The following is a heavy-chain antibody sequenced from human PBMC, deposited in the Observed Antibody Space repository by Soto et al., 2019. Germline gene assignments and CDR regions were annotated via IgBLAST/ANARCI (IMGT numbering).Heavy chain of an antibody. CDR2: ISGSGGST. CDR1: GFTFSSYA. V-gene: IGHV3-23*01. Sequence: EVQLLESGGGLVQPGGSLRLSCEASGFTFSSYAMSWVRQAPGKGLEWVSAISGSGGSTYYADSVKGRFTISRDNSKNTLYLQMNSLRAEDTAVYYCAKHVQIFYYYYYMDVWGKGTTVTVSS. D-gene: IGHD3-3*01. J-gene: IGHJ6*03. CDR3: AKHVQIFYYYYYMDV.